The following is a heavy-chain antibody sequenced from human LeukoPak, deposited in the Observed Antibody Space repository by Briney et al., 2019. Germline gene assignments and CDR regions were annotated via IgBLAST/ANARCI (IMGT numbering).Heavy chain of an antibody. V-gene: IGHV3-64*02. J-gene: IGHJ3*02. Sequence: GGSLRLSCAASGFSFSSHAMHWVRQAPGKGLEYVSAISGNGHGTWYGDSVKGRFSISRDNSEQMLYLQMGSLRAEDMAVYFCARASITASGPHDVYDMWGRGTMVTISS. D-gene: IGHD6-13*01. CDR2: ISGNGHGT. CDR1: GFSFSSHA. CDR3: ARASITASGPHDVYDM.